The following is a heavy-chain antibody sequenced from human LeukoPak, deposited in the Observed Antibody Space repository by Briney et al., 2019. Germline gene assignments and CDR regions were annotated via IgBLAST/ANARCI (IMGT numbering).Heavy chain of an antibody. D-gene: IGHD3-22*01. CDR3: ARSPYYYDSGKWFDP. Sequence: SETLSLTCAVYGGSFSGYYWSWIRQPPGKGLEWIGEINHSGSTNYNPSLKSRVTISVDTSKNQFSLKLSSVTAADTAVYYCARSPYYYDSGKWFDPWGQGTLVTVSS. CDR1: GGSFSGYY. V-gene: IGHV4-34*01. J-gene: IGHJ5*02. CDR2: INHSGST.